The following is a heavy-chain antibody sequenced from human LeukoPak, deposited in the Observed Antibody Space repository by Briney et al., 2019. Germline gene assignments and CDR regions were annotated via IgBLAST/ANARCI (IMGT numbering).Heavy chain of an antibody. CDR1: GFSLRTSGMC. CDR2: IDWDDDK. V-gene: IGHV2-70*01. J-gene: IGHJ4*02. CDR3: ARLQYSSSSYYFDY. D-gene: IGHD6-13*01. Sequence: RESGPALVNPTQTLTLTCTFSGFSLRTSGMCVSWIRQPPGKALEWLALIDWDDDKYYSTSLKTRLTISKDTSKNQVVLTMTNMDPVDTATYYCARLQYSSSSYYFDYWGQGTLVTVSS.